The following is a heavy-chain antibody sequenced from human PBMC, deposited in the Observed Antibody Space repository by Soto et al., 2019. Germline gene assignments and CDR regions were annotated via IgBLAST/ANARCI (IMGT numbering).Heavy chain of an antibody. CDR1: GGSISSSNW. Sequence: QVQLQESGPGLVKPSGPLSLTCAVSGGSISSSNWWTWVRQPPGKGKEWLGEIYHSGNTNYNPSXXXXXXXXXXXXXXXXXXXXXXXXXXXXXXXXXXXXXXXXXVDYWGQGTLVTVSS. CDR3: XXXXXXXXVDY. V-gene: IGHV4-4*02. J-gene: IGHJ4*02. CDR2: IYHSGNT.